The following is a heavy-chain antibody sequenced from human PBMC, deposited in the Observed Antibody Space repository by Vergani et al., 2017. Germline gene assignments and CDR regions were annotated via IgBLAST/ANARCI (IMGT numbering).Heavy chain of an antibody. V-gene: IGHV4-34*01. D-gene: IGHD3-22*01. Sequence: QVQLQESGPGLVKPSETLALTCAVYGGSFSGYYWSWIRQPPGKGLEWIGEINHSGSTNYNPSLKSRVTISVDTSKNQFSLKLSSVTAADTAVYYCARGNYXDSSGYYGTSDFDYWGQGTLVTVSS. J-gene: IGHJ4*02. CDR2: INHSGST. CDR3: ARGNYXDSSGYYGTSDFDY. CDR1: GGSFSGYY.